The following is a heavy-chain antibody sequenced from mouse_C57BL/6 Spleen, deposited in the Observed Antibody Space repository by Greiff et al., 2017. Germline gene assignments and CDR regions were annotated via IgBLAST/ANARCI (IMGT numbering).Heavy chain of an antibody. V-gene: IGHV1-18*01. CDR2: INPNNGGT. J-gene: IGHJ2*01. CDR1: GYTFTDYN. CDR3: AQVGGTTVVATPFDY. D-gene: IGHD1-1*01. Sequence: VQLKQSGPELVKPGASVKIPCKASGYTFTDYNMDWVKQSHGKSLEWIGDINPNNGGTIYNQKFKGKATLTVDKSSSTAYMELRSLTSEATAVYDSAQVGGTTVVATPFDYWGKGTTLTVSS.